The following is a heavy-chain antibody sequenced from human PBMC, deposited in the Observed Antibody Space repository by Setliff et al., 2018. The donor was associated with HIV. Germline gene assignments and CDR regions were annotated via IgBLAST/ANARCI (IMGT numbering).Heavy chain of an antibody. V-gene: IGHV4-31*03. CDR3: ATEMAAIRQDAFDI. Sequence: PSETLSLTRSVSGVSISNGVYFWSWLRQHPGKGLEWVGYIYYSGDTYYNPSLKSRVTISVDTSENRFSLTLNSVTAADTAVYYCATEMAAIRQDAFDIWGLGTRVTVSS. J-gene: IGHJ3*02. D-gene: IGHD6-19*01. CDR2: IYYSGDT. CDR1: GVSISNGVYF.